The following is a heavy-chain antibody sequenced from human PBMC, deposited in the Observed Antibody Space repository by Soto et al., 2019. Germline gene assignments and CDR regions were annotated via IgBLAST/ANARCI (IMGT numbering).Heavy chain of an antibody. CDR1: GGSISSSDYH. D-gene: IGHD3-16*02. CDR2: IYYGGSA. CDR3: VRHVTTGTYRGFLDY. Sequence: QLQLQESGPGLVTPSETLSLTCTVSGGSISSSDYHWGWIRQPPGKGLEWIGAIYYGGSAYYNPSLKIRVTMSVDTSKNQFSLKLSSVTATDTAVFYCVRHVTTGTYRGFLDYWGQGTLVTVSS. J-gene: IGHJ4*02. V-gene: IGHV4-39*01.